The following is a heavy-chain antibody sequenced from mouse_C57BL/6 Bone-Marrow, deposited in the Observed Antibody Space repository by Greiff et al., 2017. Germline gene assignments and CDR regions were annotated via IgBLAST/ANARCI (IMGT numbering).Heavy chain of an antibody. CDR2: ISSGRSTI. Sequence: EVKLMESGGGLVKPGGSLKLSCAASGFTFSDYGMHWVRQAPEKGLEWVAYISSGRSTIYYADTVKGRFTISRDNAKHTLFLQMTSLRSEDTAMYYCATTVVAYWYFDVWGTGTTVTVSS. D-gene: IGHD1-1*01. CDR3: ATTVVAYWYFDV. V-gene: IGHV5-17*01. J-gene: IGHJ1*03. CDR1: GFTFSDYG.